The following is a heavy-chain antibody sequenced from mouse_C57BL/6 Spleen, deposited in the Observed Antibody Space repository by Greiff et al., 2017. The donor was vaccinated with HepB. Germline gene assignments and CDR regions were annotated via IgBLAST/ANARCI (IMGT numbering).Heavy chain of an antibody. CDR1: GYTFTNYW. CDR3: ARSEIWYFDV. V-gene: IGHV1-63*01. Sequence: QVQLQQSGAELVRPGTSVKMSCKASGYTFTNYWIGWAKQRPGHGLEWIGDIYPGGGYTNYNEKFKGKATLTADKSSSTAYMQFSSLTSEDSDIYYCARSEIWYFDVWGTGTTVTVSS. J-gene: IGHJ1*03. CDR2: IYPGGGYT.